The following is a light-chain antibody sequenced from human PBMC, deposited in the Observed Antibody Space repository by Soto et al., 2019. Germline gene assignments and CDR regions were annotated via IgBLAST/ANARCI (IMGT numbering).Light chain of an antibody. Sequence: QSALTQPASVSGSPGQSITISCTGPSIDVGSNNYVSWYQQHPGKAPKLMIYEVTPRPSGVSSRFSGSKSGNTASLTISGLQAEDEADYYCSSYRSSSTVFGTGTKLTVL. V-gene: IGLV2-14*01. CDR3: SSYRSSSTV. J-gene: IGLJ1*01. CDR1: SIDVGSNNY. CDR2: EVT.